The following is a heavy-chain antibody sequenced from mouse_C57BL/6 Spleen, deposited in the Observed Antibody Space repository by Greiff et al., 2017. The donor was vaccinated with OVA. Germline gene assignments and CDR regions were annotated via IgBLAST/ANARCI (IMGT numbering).Heavy chain of an antibody. D-gene: IGHD3-3*01. V-gene: IGHV7-3*01. J-gene: IGHJ4*01. CDR1: GFTFTDYY. Sequence: DVQLVESGGGLVQPGGSLSLSCAASGFTFTDYYMSWVRQPPGKALEWLGFIRNKANGYTTEYSASVKGRFTISRDNSQSILYLQMNALRAEDSATYYCARGELRYAMDYWGQGTSVTVSS. CDR3: ARGELRYAMDY. CDR2: IRNKANGYTT.